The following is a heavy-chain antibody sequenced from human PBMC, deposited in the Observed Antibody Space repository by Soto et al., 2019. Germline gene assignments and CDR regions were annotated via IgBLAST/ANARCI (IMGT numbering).Heavy chain of an antibody. CDR3: AKTDGYEVEY. Sequence: GESLKISCKGSGYSFVSYWIAWVRQMPGKGLEWMGSIYPGDSDTTYSPSIQGQVTISADKSSTTVYLQLNTLKASDTAMYYCAKTDGYEVEYWGQGTQVTVSS. CDR2: IYPGDSDT. CDR1: GYSFVSYW. V-gene: IGHV5-51*01. J-gene: IGHJ4*02. D-gene: IGHD5-18*01.